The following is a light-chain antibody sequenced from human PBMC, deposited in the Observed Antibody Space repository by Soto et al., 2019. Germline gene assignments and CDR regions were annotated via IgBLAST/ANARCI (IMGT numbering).Light chain of an antibody. V-gene: IGLV1-51*01. CDR3: ATWDNSLSVL. J-gene: IGLJ3*02. Sequence: QSVLTQPPSVSAAPGQKVTISCTGSTANIGNNYVSWYQQFPGTAPKLLIYDNNKRPSGTPDRFSASKSGTSATLAITGLQTGDEAEYYCATWDNSLSVLFGGGTKLTVL. CDR2: DNN. CDR1: TANIGNNY.